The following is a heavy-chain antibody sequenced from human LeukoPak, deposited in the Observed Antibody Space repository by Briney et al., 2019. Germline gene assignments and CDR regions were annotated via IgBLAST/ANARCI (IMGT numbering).Heavy chain of an antibody. D-gene: IGHD3-10*01. J-gene: IGHJ6*03. CDR1: GGSFSGYH. Sequence: PSETLSLTCAVYGGSFSGYHWSWIRQPPGKGLEWIGEINHSGNTNYNPSLKSRVTISVDTSKNQFSLKLSSVTAADTAVYYCARGGYGSGWDYMDVWGKGTTVTVSS. V-gene: IGHV4-34*01. CDR3: ARGGYGSGWDYMDV. CDR2: INHSGNT.